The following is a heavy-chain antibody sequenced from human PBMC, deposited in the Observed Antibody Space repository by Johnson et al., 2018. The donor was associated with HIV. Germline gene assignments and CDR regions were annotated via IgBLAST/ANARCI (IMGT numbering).Heavy chain of an antibody. J-gene: IGHJ3*02. CDR3: ARDGAYSSSNDAFDI. CDR1: GFTFSSYA. D-gene: IGHD6-13*01. CDR2: ISYDGSNK. Sequence: QVQLVESGGGVVQPGRSLRLSCAASGFTFSSYAMHWVRQAPGKGLEWVAVISYDGSNKYYADSVKGRFTISRDNSKNTLYLQMNSLRAEDTAVYYCARDGAYSSSNDAFDIWGQGTMVTVSS. V-gene: IGHV3-30*04.